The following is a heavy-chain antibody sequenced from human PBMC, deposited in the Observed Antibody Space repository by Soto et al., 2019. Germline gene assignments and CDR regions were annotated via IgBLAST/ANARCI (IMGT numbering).Heavy chain of an antibody. CDR1: GFTFSDYY. V-gene: IGHV3-11*06. CDR3: ARFATYYYDSSGYAELGYYFDY. D-gene: IGHD3-22*01. CDR2: ISSSSSYT. J-gene: IGHJ4*02. Sequence: GSLRLSCAASGFTFSDYYMSWIRQAPGKGLEWVSYISSSSSYTNYADSVKGRFTISRDNAKNSLYLQMNSLRAEDTAVYYCARFATYYYDSSGYAELGYYFDYWGQGTLVTV.